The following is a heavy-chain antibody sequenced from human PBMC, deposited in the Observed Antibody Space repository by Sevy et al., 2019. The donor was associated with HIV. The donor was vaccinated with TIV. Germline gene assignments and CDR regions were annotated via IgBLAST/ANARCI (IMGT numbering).Heavy chain of an antibody. V-gene: IGHV3-21*01. CDR3: ANILIDY. Sequence: GGSLRLSCVASGFSFSSYSMNWIRQAPGKGLEWISSISSSSNYIYYAGLVKGRFTISRDDAKNSLFLQMGSLRAEDTAVYYCANILIDYWGQGTVVTVSS. CDR1: GFSFSSYS. J-gene: IGHJ4*02. D-gene: IGHD2-2*02. CDR2: ISSSSNYI.